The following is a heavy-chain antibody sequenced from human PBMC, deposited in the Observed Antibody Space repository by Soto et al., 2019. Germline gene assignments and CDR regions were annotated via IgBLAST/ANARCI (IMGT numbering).Heavy chain of an antibody. CDR3: ATEWFGESI. Sequence: EGSLRLSCAASGFPFRSYAMMWVRQAPGKGLEWVSKISSGGVDTYYAGSVQGRFTISRDNGKNTLYLQMNSLRAEDTALYYCATEWFGESIWGQGTMVTVSS. CDR2: ISSGGVDT. D-gene: IGHD3-10*01. CDR1: GFPFRSYA. V-gene: IGHV3-48*01. J-gene: IGHJ3*02.